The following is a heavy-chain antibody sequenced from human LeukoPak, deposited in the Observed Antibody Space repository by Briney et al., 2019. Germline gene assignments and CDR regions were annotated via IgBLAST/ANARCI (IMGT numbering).Heavy chain of an antibody. Sequence: GGALRLSCAASGFTFSSYSMNWVRQAPGKGLEWVSYISSSSSTIYYADSVKGRFTISRDNAKNSLYLQMNSLRAEDTAVYYCARGAPHYYSYYMDVWGKGTTVTVSS. V-gene: IGHV3-48*01. CDR1: GFTFSSYS. J-gene: IGHJ6*03. CDR2: ISSSSSTI. CDR3: ARGAPHYYSYYMDV.